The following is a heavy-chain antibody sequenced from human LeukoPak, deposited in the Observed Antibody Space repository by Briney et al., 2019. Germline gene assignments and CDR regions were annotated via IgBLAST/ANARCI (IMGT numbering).Heavy chain of an antibody. CDR3: TRHIERVEMATGVDY. D-gene: IGHD5-24*01. CDR2: IRSKANSYAT. J-gene: IGHJ4*02. V-gene: IGHV3-73*01. Sequence: GGSLRLSCAASGFTFSGSAMHWVRQASGKGLEWVGRIRSKANSYATAYAASVKGRFTISRDDSKNTAYQQMNSLKTEDTAVYYCTRHIERVEMATGVDYWGQGTLVTVSS. CDR1: GFTFSGSA.